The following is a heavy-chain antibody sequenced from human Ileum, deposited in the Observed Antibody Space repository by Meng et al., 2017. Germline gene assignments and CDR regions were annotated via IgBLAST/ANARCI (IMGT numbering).Heavy chain of an antibody. CDR3: ARENYYGRSVVDALDI. CDR2: TSNDGSYK. V-gene: IGHV3-30*01. CDR1: GFTFSSHT. D-gene: IGHD3-22*01. Sequence: GESLKIPCAASGFTFSSHTMHWVRQAPGKGLEWVAVTSNDGSYKLYADSVKGRFTISRDNSKNTLYLQMNSLRAEDTALYYCARENYYGRSVVDALDIWGPETMVTVSS. J-gene: IGHJ3*02.